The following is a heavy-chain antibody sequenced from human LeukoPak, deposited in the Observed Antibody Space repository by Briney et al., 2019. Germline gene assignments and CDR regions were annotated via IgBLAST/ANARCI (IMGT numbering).Heavy chain of an antibody. CDR2: IRYDGSNK. V-gene: IGHV3-30*02. CDR1: GFTFSSYG. J-gene: IGHJ4*02. D-gene: IGHD6-19*01. Sequence: GGSLRLSCAVSGFTFSSYGMHWVRQAPGKGLEWVAFIRYDGSNKYYADSVKGRFTISRDNSKNTLYLQMNSLRAEDTAVYYCAKDLGAVADYWGQGTLVTVSS. CDR3: AKDLGAVADY.